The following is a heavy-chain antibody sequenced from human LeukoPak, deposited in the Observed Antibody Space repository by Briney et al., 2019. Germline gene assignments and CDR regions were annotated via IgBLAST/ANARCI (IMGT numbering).Heavy chain of an antibody. J-gene: IGHJ4*02. CDR2: IKSKTDGGPT. D-gene: IGHD2-15*01. Sequence: PGGSLRLSCAASGFTFSSYSMNWVRQAPGKGLEWVGRIKSKTDGGPTDYAAPVKGRFTISRDDSKNTLYLQMNSLKTEDTAVYYCTTDGDIVVVVAATTFDYWGQGTLVTVSS. CDR3: TTDGDIVVVVAATTFDY. CDR1: GFTFSSYS. V-gene: IGHV3-15*07.